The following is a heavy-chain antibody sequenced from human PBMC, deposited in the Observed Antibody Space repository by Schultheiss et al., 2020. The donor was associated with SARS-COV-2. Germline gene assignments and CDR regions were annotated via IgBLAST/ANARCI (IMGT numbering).Heavy chain of an antibody. CDR1: GYTFTSYY. CDR2: INPSGGST. D-gene: IGHD2-2*01. V-gene: IGHV1-46*01. Sequence: ASVKVSCKASGYTFTSYYMHWVRQAPGQGLEWMGIINPSGGSTSYAQKFQGRVTMTRDTSTSTVYMELSSLRSEDTAVYYCTLTPRGIVVVPTYYYYGMDVWGQGTTVTVSS. J-gene: IGHJ6*02. CDR3: TLTPRGIVVVPTYYYYGMDV.